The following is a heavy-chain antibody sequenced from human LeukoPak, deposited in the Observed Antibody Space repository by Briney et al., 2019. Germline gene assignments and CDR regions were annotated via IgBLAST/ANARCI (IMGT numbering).Heavy chain of an antibody. D-gene: IGHD3-9*01. Sequence: GSLRLSCATSGFHFRSWGMDWFCRLSGKGLRSVSHINTDGSYIRYADSVKGRFTISRDNAKNTLYLQMNSLRPEDTGVYYCTTFGIDWSLSYWGQGALVTVSS. CDR3: TTFGIDWSLSY. CDR2: INTDGSYI. J-gene: IGHJ4*02. V-gene: IGHV3-74*01. CDR1: GFHFRSWG.